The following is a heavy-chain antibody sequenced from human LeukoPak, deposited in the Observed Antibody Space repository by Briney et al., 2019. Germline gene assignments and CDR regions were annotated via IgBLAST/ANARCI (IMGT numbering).Heavy chain of an antibody. D-gene: IGHD3/OR15-3a*01. J-gene: IGHJ6*02. Sequence: GGSLRLSCAASGFNFGIYWMAWVRQAPGKGLEWVASIRPDGSAVFYVDSVKGRFTFSRDNAKNSLDLQMNSLRAEDTAVYYCARFGLPYSIDLWGQGTMVTVSS. V-gene: IGHV3-7*01. CDR1: GFNFGIYW. CDR3: ARFGLPYSIDL. CDR2: IRPDGSAV.